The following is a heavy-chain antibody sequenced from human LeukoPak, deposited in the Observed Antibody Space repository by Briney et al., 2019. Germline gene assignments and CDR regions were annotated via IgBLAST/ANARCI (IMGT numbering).Heavy chain of an antibody. V-gene: IGHV3-33*01. D-gene: IGHD2/OR15-2a*01. CDR2: IWYDGSNI. Sequence: PGRSLSLSCAASGFTLSDYAVHWVRQAPGKGLEWVAMIWYDGSNIYYADSVKGRFTISRDNSKNTVSLQMDSLRVEGTAVYYCARDWMGSTRLAGDCWGQGTLVTVSS. CDR3: ARDWMGSTRLAGDC. CDR1: GFTLSDYA. J-gene: IGHJ4*02.